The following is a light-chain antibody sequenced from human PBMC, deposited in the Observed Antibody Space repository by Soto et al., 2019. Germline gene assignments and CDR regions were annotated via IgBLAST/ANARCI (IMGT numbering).Light chain of an antibody. V-gene: IGKV3-20*01. Sequence: EIGLPQSPGTLSLSPGERATLSCRASQSVSSSYLAWYQQKPGQAPRLLIYGASSRATGIPDRFSGSGSGTDFTLTISRLEPEDFAVYYCQQYGSSPWTFGQGTKVDIK. J-gene: IGKJ1*01. CDR1: QSVSSSY. CDR2: GAS. CDR3: QQYGSSPWT.